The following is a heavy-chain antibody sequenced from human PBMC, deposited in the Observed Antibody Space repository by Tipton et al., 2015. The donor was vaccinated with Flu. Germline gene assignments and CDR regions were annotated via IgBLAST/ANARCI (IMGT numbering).Heavy chain of an antibody. J-gene: IGHJ6*02. Sequence: TLSLTFTVSGGSISSYYWSWIRQPAGKGLEWIGRIYTSGSTNYNPSLKSRVTMSVDTSKNQFSLKLSSVTAADTAVYYCARDGLGYCSSTSCYGPPLHYGMDVWGQGTTVTVSS. CDR3: ARDGLGYCSSTSCYGPPLHYGMDV. CDR2: IYTSGST. V-gene: IGHV4-4*07. CDR1: GGSISSYY. D-gene: IGHD2-2*01.